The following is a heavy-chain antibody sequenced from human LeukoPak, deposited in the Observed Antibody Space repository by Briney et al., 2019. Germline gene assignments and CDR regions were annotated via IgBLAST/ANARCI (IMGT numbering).Heavy chain of an antibody. V-gene: IGHV3-21*01. CDR2: ISSSSSYI. D-gene: IGHD3-10*01. J-gene: IGHJ4*02. Sequence: GRSLRLSCAASGFTFSSYSMNWVRQAPGKGLEWVSSISSSSSYIYYADSVKGRFTISRDNAKNSLYLQMNSLRAEDTAVYYCARDPIYGSGSYEGDYWGQGTLVTVSS. CDR3: ARDPIYGSGSYEGDY. CDR1: GFTFSSYS.